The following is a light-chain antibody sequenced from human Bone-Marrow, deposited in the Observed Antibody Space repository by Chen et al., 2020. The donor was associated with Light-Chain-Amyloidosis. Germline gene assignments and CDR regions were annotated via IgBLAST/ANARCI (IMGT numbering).Light chain of an antibody. J-gene: IGLJ3*02. V-gene: IGLV3-21*02. CDR1: NIGSTS. CDR3: QVWDRSSDRPV. CDR2: DDS. Sequence: SYVLTQPSSVSVAPGLAATIACGGNNIGSTSVHWYQHTPGQAPLLVVYDDSDRPSGIPERLSGSNSGNTATLTISRVEAGDEADSYCQVWDRSSDRPVFGGGTKLTVL.